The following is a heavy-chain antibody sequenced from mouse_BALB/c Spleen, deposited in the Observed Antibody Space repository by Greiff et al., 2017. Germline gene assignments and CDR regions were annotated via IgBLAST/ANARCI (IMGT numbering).Heavy chain of an antibody. J-gene: IGHJ2*01. Sequence: VQLQQSGAELVRSGASVKLSCTASGFNIKDYYMHWVKQRPEQGLEWIGWIDPENGDTEYAPKFQGKATMTADTSSNTAYLQLSSLTSEDTAVYYCARRNWDYWGQGTTLTVSS. CDR1: GFNIKDYY. CDR2: IDPENGDT. D-gene: IGHD4-1*01. V-gene: IGHV14-4*02. CDR3: ARRNWDY.